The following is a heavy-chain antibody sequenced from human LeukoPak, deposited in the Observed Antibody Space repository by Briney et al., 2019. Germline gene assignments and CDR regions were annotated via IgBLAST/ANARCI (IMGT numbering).Heavy chain of an antibody. CDR1: GFTFSDYA. CDR2: ISGSGVMT. CDR3: ARDERYDSSGYPFDY. Sequence: GGSLRLSCAASGFTFSDYAMTWVRQAPGKGLEWVATISGSGVMTYYADSVKGRFTVSGDNSKNTLYLQMSSLTAADTAVYYCARDERYDSSGYPFDYWGQGTLVTVSS. D-gene: IGHD3-22*01. V-gene: IGHV3-23*01. J-gene: IGHJ4*02.